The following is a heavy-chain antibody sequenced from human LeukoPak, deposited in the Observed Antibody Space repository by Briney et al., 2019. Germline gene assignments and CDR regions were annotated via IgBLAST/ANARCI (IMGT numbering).Heavy chain of an antibody. Sequence: GGSLRLSCAASGFIFSSAWMNWVRQVPGKGLEWVGRIKSKTDGGTTDYAAPVKGRFTISRDDSKNTLYLQLSSLKSEDTAVYYCTTDLSWLVLYWGQGTLVTVSS. CDR1: GFIFSSAW. V-gene: IGHV3-15*07. D-gene: IGHD6-19*01. J-gene: IGHJ4*02. CDR3: TTDLSWLVLY. CDR2: IKSKTDGGTT.